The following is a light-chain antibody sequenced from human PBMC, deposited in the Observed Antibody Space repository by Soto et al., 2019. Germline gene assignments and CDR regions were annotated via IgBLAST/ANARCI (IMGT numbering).Light chain of an antibody. J-gene: IGLJ2*01. CDR2: DVN. CDR3: TSWTTSTTMI. CDR1: SSDIGAYNF. Sequence: QSALTQPASVSGSPGQSITISCTGTSSDIGAYNFVSWYQQHPGKAPKLMLYDVNIRPSGVSNRFSGSKSGNTASLTISGLQAEHEADFYRTSWTTSTTMIFGGGTKLTVL. V-gene: IGLV2-14*03.